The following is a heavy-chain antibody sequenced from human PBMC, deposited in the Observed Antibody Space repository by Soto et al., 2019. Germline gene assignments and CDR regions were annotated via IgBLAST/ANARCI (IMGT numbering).Heavy chain of an antibody. V-gene: IGHV4-31*03. CDR1: GGPIRSGGDC. Sequence: QVQLQESGPGLVKPSQTLSLTCTVSGGPIRSGGDCWNWVRQHPGKGLEWIVHFSSGRTTYYSPFPKSRVEISEATSRIQFSLSLRTVTAAGTALYFCAIVKLTLMYFFDSWRQGILVTLSS. CDR2: FSSGRTT. CDR3: AIVKLTLMYFFDS. J-gene: IGHJ4*02. D-gene: IGHD3-9*01.